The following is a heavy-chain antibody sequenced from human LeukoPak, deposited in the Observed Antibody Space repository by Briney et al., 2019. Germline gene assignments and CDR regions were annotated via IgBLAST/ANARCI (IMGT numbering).Heavy chain of an antibody. J-gene: IGHJ3*02. CDR1: GFTFSMYG. Sequence: GGSLRLSCAASGFTFSMYGMHWVRQAPGKRLEWVTFIRHDGSDKYYADSVKGRFTISRDNSKKTVYLQMNSLRADDTAVYYCAKDRGGYNYGPLDAFDIWGQTRMVIVSS. CDR3: AKDRGGYNYGPLDAFDI. D-gene: IGHD5-18*01. CDR2: IRHDGSDK. V-gene: IGHV3-30*02.